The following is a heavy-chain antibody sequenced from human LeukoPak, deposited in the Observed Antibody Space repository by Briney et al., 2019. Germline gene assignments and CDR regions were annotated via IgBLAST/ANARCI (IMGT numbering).Heavy chain of an antibody. CDR3: AREGPRWKVYYYYYYMDV. CDR1: GYTFTGYY. CDR2: INPNSGGT. D-gene: IGHD4-23*01. Sequence: ASVKVSCKTSGYTFTGYYMHWVRQAPGQGLEWMGWINPNSGGTNYAQKFQGRVTMTRDTSISTAYMELSRLRSDDTAVYYCAREGPRWKVYYYYYYMDVWGKGTTVTVSS. J-gene: IGHJ6*03. V-gene: IGHV1-2*02.